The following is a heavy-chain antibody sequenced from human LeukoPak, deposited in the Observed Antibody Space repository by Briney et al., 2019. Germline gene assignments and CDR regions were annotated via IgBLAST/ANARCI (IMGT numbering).Heavy chain of an antibody. CDR2: IHEDGSDI. V-gene: IGHV3-7*05. CDR1: GITFSSYW. D-gene: IGHD1-14*01. Sequence: GGSLRLSCVVSGITFSSYWMNWVRQAPGKGLEWVANIHEDGSDIYYVDSVKGRFTISRDNAKNSLYLQMNSLRAEDTALYYCARTLRLGTPRAFDIWGRGTMVTVSS. CDR3: ARTLRLGTPRAFDI. J-gene: IGHJ3*02.